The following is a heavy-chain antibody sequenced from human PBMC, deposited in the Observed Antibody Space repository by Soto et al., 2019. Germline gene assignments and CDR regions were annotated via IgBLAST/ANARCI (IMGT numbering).Heavy chain of an antibody. CDR2: IYYSGST. CDR1: GGSISSGDYY. D-gene: IGHD3-22*01. Sequence: SETLSLTCTVSGGSISSGDYYWSWIRQPPGKGLEWIGYIYYSGSTYYNPSLKSRVTISVDTSKNQFSLKLSSVTAADTAVYYCARETFYYDSRGYYFVQWFDPWGQGTLVTVSS. V-gene: IGHV4-30-4*01. J-gene: IGHJ5*02. CDR3: ARETFYYDSRGYYFVQWFDP.